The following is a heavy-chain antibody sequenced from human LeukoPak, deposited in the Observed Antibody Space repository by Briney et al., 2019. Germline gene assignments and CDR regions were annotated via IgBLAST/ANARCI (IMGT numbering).Heavy chain of an antibody. Sequence: ASVKVSCKASGYTFTGYYMHWVRQAPGQGLEWMGWINPNSGGTNYAQKFQGRVTMTRETSISTAYMELSRLRSDDTAVYYCARDPRKTQFPFDIWGQGTMVTVSS. CDR1: GYTFTGYY. CDR3: ARDPRKTQFPFDI. J-gene: IGHJ3*02. CDR2: INPNSGGT. D-gene: IGHD6-19*01. V-gene: IGHV1-2*02.